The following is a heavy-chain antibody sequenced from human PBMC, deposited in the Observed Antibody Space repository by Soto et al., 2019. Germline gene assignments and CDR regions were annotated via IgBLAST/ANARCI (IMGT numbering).Heavy chain of an antibody. CDR1: GYTFTSYG. CDR2: ISAYNGNT. J-gene: IGHJ4*02. Sequence: QVQLVQSGAEVKKPGASVKVSCKASGYTFTSYGISWVRQAPGQGLEWMGWISAYNGNTNYAQKLQGRVTRTTDTSTSAAEMELRSLRAEETAEYYWASTRPGYAFCIGSFYYWGKGTLDTVSS. V-gene: IGHV1-18*04. D-gene: IGHD3-3*01. CDR3: ASTRPGYAFCIGSFYY.